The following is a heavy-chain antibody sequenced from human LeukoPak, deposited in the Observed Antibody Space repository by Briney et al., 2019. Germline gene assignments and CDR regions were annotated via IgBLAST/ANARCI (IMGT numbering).Heavy chain of an antibody. D-gene: IGHD1-26*01. V-gene: IGHV3-9*01. J-gene: IGHJ4*02. CDR3: AKAKLVRAFDY. CDR1: GFTFDDYA. Sequence: GGSLRLSCAASGFTFDDYAMHWVRQAPGKGLEWVLGISWNSGSIGYADSVKGRFTISRDNAKNSLYLQMNSLRAEDTALYYCAKAKLVRAFDYWGQGTLVTVSS. CDR2: ISWNSGSI.